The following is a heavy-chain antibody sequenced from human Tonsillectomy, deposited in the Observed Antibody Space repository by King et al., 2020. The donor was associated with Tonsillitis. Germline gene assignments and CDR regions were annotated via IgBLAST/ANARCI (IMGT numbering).Heavy chain of an antibody. J-gene: IGHJ4*02. Sequence: QLVQSGAEVKKPGESLKISCKGSGYRFSNYWIGWVRQKAGKGLEWMGIINPEDSDTRYSPSFQGQVTISADNSISTASLQWSSLKASDSAMYYCARRDGSGSYYSIYYCGQGTLVTVSS. D-gene: IGHD3-10*01. CDR2: INPEDSDT. CDR3: ARRDGSGSYYSIYY. V-gene: IGHV5-51*01. CDR1: GYRFSNYW.